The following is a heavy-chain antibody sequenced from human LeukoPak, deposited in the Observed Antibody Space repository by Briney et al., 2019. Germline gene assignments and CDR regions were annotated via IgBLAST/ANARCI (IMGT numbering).Heavy chain of an antibody. V-gene: IGHV1-2*02. CDR3: ARDREWERTFDAFDI. Sequence: ASVKVSCKASGYTFTGYYMHWVRQAPGQGLEWMGWINPNSGGTNYAQKFQGRVTMTRDTSISTAYMELSRLRSDDTAVYYCARDREWERTFDAFDIWGQGTMVTVSS. D-gene: IGHD1-26*01. CDR1: GYTFTGYY. J-gene: IGHJ3*02. CDR2: INPNSGGT.